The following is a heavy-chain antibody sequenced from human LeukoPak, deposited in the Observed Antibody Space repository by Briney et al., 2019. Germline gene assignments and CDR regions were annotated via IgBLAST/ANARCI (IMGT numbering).Heavy chain of an antibody. CDR1: GGSISSYY. Sequence: SETLSLTCTVSGGSISSYYWSWIRQPPGKGLEWIAYISDIGNINYNPSLKSRVTISVDTSKNQFSLKLSSVTAADTAVYYCARGFSYYYGSGSYYNVGFDYWGQGTLVTVSS. D-gene: IGHD3-10*01. V-gene: IGHV4-59*12. CDR2: ISDIGNI. J-gene: IGHJ4*02. CDR3: ARGFSYYYGSGSYYNVGFDY.